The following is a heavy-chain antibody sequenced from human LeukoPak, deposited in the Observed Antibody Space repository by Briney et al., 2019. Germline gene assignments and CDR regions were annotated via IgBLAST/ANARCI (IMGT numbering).Heavy chain of an antibody. CDR3: ARDNYDFWSGYPSPRHPYYYYGMDV. CDR2: IYTSGST. CDR1: GGSISSYY. V-gene: IGHV4-4*07. Sequence: SETLSLTCTVSGGSISSYYWSWIRQPAGKGLEWIGRIYTSGSTNYNPSLKSRVTMSVDTSKNQFSLKLSSVTAADTAVYYCARDNYDFWSGYPSPRHPYYYYGMDVWGQGTTVTVSS. D-gene: IGHD3-3*01. J-gene: IGHJ6*02.